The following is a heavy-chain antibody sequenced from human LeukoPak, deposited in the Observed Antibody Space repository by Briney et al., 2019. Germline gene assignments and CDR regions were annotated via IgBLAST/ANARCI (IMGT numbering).Heavy chain of an antibody. V-gene: IGHV4-39*01. Sequence: SETLSLTCTVSGGSISSSSYYWGWIRQPPGKGLEWIGNIYYGENTYYNPSLKSRVTSSIDTSKNQFYLKLSALTAADTAVYYCARRDDSSGYHKIFDYWGPGTLVTVSS. CDR2: IYYGENT. J-gene: IGHJ4*02. D-gene: IGHD3-22*01. CDR3: ARRDDSSGYHKIFDY. CDR1: GGSISSSSYY.